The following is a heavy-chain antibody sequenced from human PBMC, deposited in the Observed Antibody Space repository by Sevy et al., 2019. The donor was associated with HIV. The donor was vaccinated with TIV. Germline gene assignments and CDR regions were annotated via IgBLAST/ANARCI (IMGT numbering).Heavy chain of an antibody. Sequence: GGSLRLSCAASGFTFTSYNMQWVRQAPGKGLEWVSVIYGGGGTYYADSVKGRFTISRDNSRNTLYLQMNSLRAEDTAVYYCAREGDYYGMDVWGQGTTVTVSS. CDR1: GFTFTSYN. CDR3: AREGDYYGMDV. CDR2: IYGGGGT. D-gene: IGHD3-10*01. J-gene: IGHJ6*02. V-gene: IGHV3-53*01.